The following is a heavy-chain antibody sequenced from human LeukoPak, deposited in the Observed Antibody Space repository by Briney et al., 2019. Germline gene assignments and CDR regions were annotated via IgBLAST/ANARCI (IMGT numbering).Heavy chain of an antibody. D-gene: IGHD6-19*01. CDR2: ISGSGGST. Sequence: GGFLRLSCAASGFTFSSYAMSWVRQAPGKGLEWVSAISGSGGSTYYADSVKGRFTISRDNSKNTLYLQMNSLRAEDTAVYYCAKYPVAGTLVSGYWGQGTLVTVSS. CDR1: GFTFSSYA. V-gene: IGHV3-23*01. J-gene: IGHJ4*02. CDR3: AKYPVAGTLVSGY.